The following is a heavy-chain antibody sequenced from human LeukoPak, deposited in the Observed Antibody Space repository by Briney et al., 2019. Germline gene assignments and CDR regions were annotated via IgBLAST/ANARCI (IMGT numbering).Heavy chain of an antibody. Sequence: PGGSLRLSCAASGFTFSTFAMHWVRQAPGKGLEWVAVISYDGSNKYYADSVKGRFTISRDNAKSALYLQMHSLRLEDTAVYYCAAGTAADFWGQGTLVTVSS. CDR2: ISYDGSNK. CDR1: GFTFSTFA. D-gene: IGHD6-13*01. V-gene: IGHV3-30-3*01. J-gene: IGHJ4*02. CDR3: AAGTAADF.